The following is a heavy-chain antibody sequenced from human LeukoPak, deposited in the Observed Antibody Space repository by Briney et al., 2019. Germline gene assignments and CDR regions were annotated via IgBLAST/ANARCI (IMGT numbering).Heavy chain of an antibody. Sequence: GGSLRLSCAASGFTFSSYGMHWVRQAPGKGLEWVAVISYDGSNEYYADSVKSRFTISRDNSKNTLYLQMNSLRAEDTAVYYCAKDQAGSGYYVGYWGQGTLVTVSS. J-gene: IGHJ4*02. D-gene: IGHD3-22*01. CDR3: AKDQAGSGYYVGY. CDR1: GFTFSSYG. V-gene: IGHV3-30*18. CDR2: ISYDGSNE.